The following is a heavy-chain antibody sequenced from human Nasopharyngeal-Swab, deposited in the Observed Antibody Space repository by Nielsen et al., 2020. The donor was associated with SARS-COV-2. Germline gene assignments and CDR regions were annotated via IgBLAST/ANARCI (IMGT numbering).Heavy chain of an antibody. CDR1: GYTFNKYA. Sequence: ASVKVSCKTSGYTFNKYAIHWVRQAPGQGLEWMGMINPSGGSTSYAQKFQGRVTMTRDTSTSTVYMELSSLRSEDTAVYYCARWGGYSYGYDYWGQGTLVTVSS. J-gene: IGHJ4*02. D-gene: IGHD5-18*01. V-gene: IGHV1-46*02. CDR2: INPSGGST. CDR3: ARWGGYSYGYDY.